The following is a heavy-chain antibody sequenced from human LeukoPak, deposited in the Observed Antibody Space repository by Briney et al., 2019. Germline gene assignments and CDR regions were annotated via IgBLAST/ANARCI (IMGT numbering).Heavy chain of an antibody. CDR3: ARVGLRGSGTHHDWFDS. CDR1: GYTFTSYD. CDR2: MNPNSGNT. J-gene: IGHJ5*01. V-gene: IGHV1-8*03. D-gene: IGHD3-10*01. Sequence: ASVKVSCKASGYTFTSYDINWVRQATGQGLEWMGWMNPNSGNTGYAQKFQGRVTITRNTSISTAYMELSSLRSEDTAVYYCARVGLRGSGTHHDWFDSWGQGTLITVSS.